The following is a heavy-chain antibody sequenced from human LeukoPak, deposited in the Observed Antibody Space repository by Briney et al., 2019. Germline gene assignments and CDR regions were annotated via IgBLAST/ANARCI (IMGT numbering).Heavy chain of an antibody. V-gene: IGHV1-46*01. D-gene: IGHD5-18*01. CDR3: ARAASYGPHFDY. Sequence: ASVKVSCKASGYTFTSYYMHWVRQAPGQGLEWMGITNPSGGSTSYAQKFQGRVTMTRDMSASTVYMELSSLRSEDTAVYYCARAASYGPHFDYWGQGTLVTVSS. CDR2: TNPSGGST. J-gene: IGHJ4*02. CDR1: GYTFTSYY.